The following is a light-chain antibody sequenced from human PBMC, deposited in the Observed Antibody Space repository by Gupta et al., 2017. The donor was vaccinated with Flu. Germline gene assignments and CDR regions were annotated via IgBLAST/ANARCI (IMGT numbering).Light chain of an antibody. V-gene: IGLV1-47*01. Sequence: QSVLTQPPSASGTPGQRVTTSCSGSSSNIGSNYVYWYQQFPGAAPKLLIYKTDRRPSGVPDRFSGSKSGSSASLAISGLRSEDEADYYCAAWDDILRGLWVFGGGTKLTVL. CDR1: SSNIGSNY. CDR2: KTD. CDR3: AAWDDILRGLWV. J-gene: IGLJ3*02.